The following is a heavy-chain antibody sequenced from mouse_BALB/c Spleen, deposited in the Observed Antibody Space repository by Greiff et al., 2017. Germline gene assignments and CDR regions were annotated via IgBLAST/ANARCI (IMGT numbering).Heavy chain of an antibody. CDR3: ARSPYYRFYYFDY. Sequence: EVQLQESGPGLVKPSQSLSLTCTVTGYSITSDYAWNWIRQFPGNKLEWMGYISYSGSTSYNPSLKSRISITRDTSKNQFFLQLNSVTTEDTATYYCARSPYYRFYYFDYWGQGTTLTVSS. J-gene: IGHJ2*01. V-gene: IGHV3-2*02. D-gene: IGHD2-14*01. CDR2: ISYSGST. CDR1: GYSITSDYA.